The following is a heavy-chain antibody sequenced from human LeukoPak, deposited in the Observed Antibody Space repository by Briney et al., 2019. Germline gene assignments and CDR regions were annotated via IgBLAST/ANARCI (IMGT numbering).Heavy chain of an antibody. CDR3: ARAFLTRETTEFDP. V-gene: IGHV1-8*01. D-gene: IGHD4-11*01. Sequence: ASVKVSCKASGYTFTSYDFNWWRQPTGEGVEGMGGMNPNSGNTDYAQKFQGRVTITRNTSLSTAYMQLRSLRSEDTAVYYCARAFLTRETTEFDPWGRGTLVTVSS. J-gene: IGHJ5*02. CDR2: MNPNSGNT. CDR1: GYTFTSYD.